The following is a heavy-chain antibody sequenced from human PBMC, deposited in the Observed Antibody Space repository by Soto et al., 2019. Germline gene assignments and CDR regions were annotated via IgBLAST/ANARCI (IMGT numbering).Heavy chain of an antibody. J-gene: IGHJ3*02. CDR1: GCSISSYY. D-gene: IGHD6-13*01. CDR2: IYYSGST. Sequence: QVQLQESGPGLVKPSETLALTCTVSGCSISSYYWSWIRQPPGKGLEWIGYIYYSGSTNYNPSLKSLVTISVDTSNNHFSLKLSSVTAADTAVYYCARRYSCAFHIWGQGTMVTVSS. V-gene: IGHV4-59*08. CDR3: ARRYSCAFHI.